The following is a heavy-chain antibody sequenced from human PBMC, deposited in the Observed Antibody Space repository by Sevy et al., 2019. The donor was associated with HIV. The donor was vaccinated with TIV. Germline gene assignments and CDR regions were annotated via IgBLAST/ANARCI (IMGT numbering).Heavy chain of an antibody. V-gene: IGHV1-18*01. Sequence: ASVKVSCKASGYTFTSYGISWVRQAPGQGLEWMGWISAYNGNTNYAQKLQGRVTMTTDTSTSTAYMELRSLRSDDTAVYYCARTDYSSSWYDWFDPWGQGTLVTVSS. CDR1: GYTFTSYG. CDR3: ARTDYSSSWYDWFDP. J-gene: IGHJ5*02. D-gene: IGHD6-13*01. CDR2: ISAYNGNT.